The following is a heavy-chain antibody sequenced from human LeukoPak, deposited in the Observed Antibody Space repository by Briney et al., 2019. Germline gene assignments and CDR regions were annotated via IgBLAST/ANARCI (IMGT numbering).Heavy chain of an antibody. CDR3: AKEPTSRGSGRGYFDL. Sequence: GGSLRLSCAASGFTFTSYAMSWVRQAPGKGLEWVSAISPSGGSTYYPDSVKGRFTISRDNSKNTLYLQVNSLRAEDTAVYFCAKEPTSRGSGRGYFDLWGRGTLVTVPS. CDR2: ISPSGGST. V-gene: IGHV3-23*01. CDR1: GFTFTSYA. D-gene: IGHD6-19*01. J-gene: IGHJ2*01.